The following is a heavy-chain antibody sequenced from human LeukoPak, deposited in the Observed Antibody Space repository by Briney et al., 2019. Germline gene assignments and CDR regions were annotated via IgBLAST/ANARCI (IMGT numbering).Heavy chain of an antibody. CDR2: ISAYNGNT. Sequence: GASVKVSCKASGYTFTSYGISWVRQAPGQGLEWMGWISAYNGNTNCAQKLQGRVTMTTDTSTSTAYMELRSLRSDDTAVYYCARDYIPRDYYYGMDVWGQGTTVTVSS. CDR3: ARDYIPRDYYYGMDV. J-gene: IGHJ6*02. D-gene: IGHD2-2*02. V-gene: IGHV1-18*01. CDR1: GYTFTSYG.